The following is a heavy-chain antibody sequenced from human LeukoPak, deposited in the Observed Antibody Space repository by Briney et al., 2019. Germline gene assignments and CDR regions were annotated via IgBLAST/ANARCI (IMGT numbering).Heavy chain of an antibody. CDR1: GYTFTSYG. D-gene: IGHD3-16*01. CDR2: ISAYNGNT. Sequence: ASVKVSCKASGYTFTSYGISWVRQAPGQGLEWMGWISAYNGNTNYAQKLQGRVTMTTDTSTSTAYMELRSLRSDDTAVYYCARDVAIVVWGAFDYWGQGTLVTVSS. J-gene: IGHJ4*02. CDR3: ARDVAIVVWGAFDY. V-gene: IGHV1-18*04.